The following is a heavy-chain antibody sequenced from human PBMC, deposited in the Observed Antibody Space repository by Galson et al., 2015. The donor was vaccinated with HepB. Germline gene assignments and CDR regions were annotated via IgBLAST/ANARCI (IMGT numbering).Heavy chain of an antibody. D-gene: IGHD6-19*01. Sequence: SVKVSCKASGYTFTSYDMHWVRQAPGQGLEWMGIINPSGSYTTYAQKFQGRVNMTRDTSTSTVYMELSSLRSEDTAVYYCARDGVAVAGHGPGRYFDYWGQGTLVTVSS. V-gene: IGHV1-46*01. CDR3: ARDGVAVAGHGPGRYFDY. CDR2: INPSGSYT. CDR1: GYTFTSYD. J-gene: IGHJ4*02.